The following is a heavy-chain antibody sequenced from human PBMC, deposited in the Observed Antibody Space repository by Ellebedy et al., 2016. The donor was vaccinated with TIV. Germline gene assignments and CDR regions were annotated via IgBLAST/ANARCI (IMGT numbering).Heavy chain of an antibody. Sequence: GGSLRLXXGAPGFTFSTYSMNWVRQAPGKGLEWVSYISSTSSTMYYAASVRGRFIISRDNAKNSLYLQMNSLRDEDTAVYYCARDRGIPAATFDSWGQGTLVTVSS. V-gene: IGHV3-48*02. CDR2: ISSTSSTM. CDR1: GFTFSTYS. D-gene: IGHD6-25*01. CDR3: ARDRGIPAATFDS. J-gene: IGHJ4*02.